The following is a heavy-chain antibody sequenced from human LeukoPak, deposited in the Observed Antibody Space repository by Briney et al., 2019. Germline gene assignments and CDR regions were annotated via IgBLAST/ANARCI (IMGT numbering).Heavy chain of an antibody. J-gene: IGHJ6*03. Sequence: GGSLRLSCAASGFTFSSYWMHWVRQAPGKGLVWVSRINSDGSSTSYADSVKGRFTISRDNAQNTLYLQMNSLRAEDTAVYYCARGDTAMVTYYYYYMDVWGKGTTVTVSS. D-gene: IGHD5-18*01. V-gene: IGHV3-74*01. CDR1: GFTFSSYW. CDR3: ARGDTAMVTYYYYYMDV. CDR2: INSDGSST.